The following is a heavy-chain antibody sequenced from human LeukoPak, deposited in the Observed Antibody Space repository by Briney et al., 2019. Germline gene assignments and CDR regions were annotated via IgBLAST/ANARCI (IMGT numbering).Heavy chain of an antibody. CDR2: ICYSGST. CDR3: ARDRHYYDSSGYYSLFDY. D-gene: IGHD3-22*01. Sequence: SETLSLTCTVSGGSISSGDYYWSWIRQPPGKGLEWIGYICYSGSTYYNPSLKSRVTISVDTSKNQLSLKLSSVTAADTAVYYCARDRHYYDSSGYYSLFDYWGQGTLVTVSS. CDR1: GGSISSGDYY. V-gene: IGHV4-30-4*08. J-gene: IGHJ4*02.